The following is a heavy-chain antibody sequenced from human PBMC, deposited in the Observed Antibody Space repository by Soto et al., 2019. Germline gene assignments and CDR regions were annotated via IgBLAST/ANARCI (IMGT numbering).Heavy chain of an antibody. Sequence: GGSLRLSCAASGSTFSHAWMSWVRHVPGKGLEWVARVKSKAAGGTTDYAAPVKGRFTISRDDSKNTLYLQMNSLKTDDTAVYYCTTLGFDPWGQGTLVTVSS. CDR1: GSTFSHAW. J-gene: IGHJ5*02. V-gene: IGHV3-15*01. CDR3: TTLGFDP. CDR2: VKSKAAGGTT.